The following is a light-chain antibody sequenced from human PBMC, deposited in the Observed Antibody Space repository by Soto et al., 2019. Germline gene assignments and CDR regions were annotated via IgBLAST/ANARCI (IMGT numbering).Light chain of an antibody. CDR3: QQYYTWWT. V-gene: IGKV1-5*03. Sequence: DIQMTQSPSTLSASVGDRVTITCRASQTISSWLAWYQQKSGKAHKLLIYKASSLHSGVPSRFSGSGSGTEFTLTISSLQPDDFAVYYCQQYYTWWTFGQGTKVEIK. J-gene: IGKJ1*01. CDR2: KAS. CDR1: QTISSW.